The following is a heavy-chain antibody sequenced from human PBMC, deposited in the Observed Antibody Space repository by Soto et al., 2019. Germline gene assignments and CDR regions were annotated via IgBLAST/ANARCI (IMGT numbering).Heavy chain of an antibody. CDR2: ISGSGGST. Sequence: EVQLLESGGGLVQPGGSLRLSCAASGFTFSSYAMSWVRQAPGKGLEWVSAISGSGGSTYYADSVKGRFTISRDNSKNTLYLQMNSLRAEDTAVYYCAKTPHYYDSSGYYLDYWGQGTLVTVSS. CDR3: AKTPHYYDSSGYYLDY. J-gene: IGHJ4*02. CDR1: GFTFSSYA. D-gene: IGHD3-22*01. V-gene: IGHV3-23*01.